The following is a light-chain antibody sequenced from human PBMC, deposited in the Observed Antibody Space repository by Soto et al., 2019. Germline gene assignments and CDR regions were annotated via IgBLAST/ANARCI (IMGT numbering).Light chain of an antibody. CDR1: SSDVGGYNY. CDR2: DVS. J-gene: IGLJ2*01. Sequence: QSVLTQPRSVSGSPGQSVTISCTGTSSDVGGYNYVTWYQQHPGKAPKLMIYDVSERPSGVPDRFSASKSGNTASLTTSGLQAEDEADYYCCSYAGSYTRVFGGGTQLTVL. CDR3: CSYAGSYTRV. V-gene: IGLV2-11*01.